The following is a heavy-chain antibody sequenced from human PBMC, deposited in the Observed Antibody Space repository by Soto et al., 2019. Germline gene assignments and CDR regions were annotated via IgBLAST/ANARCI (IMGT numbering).Heavy chain of an antibody. J-gene: IGHJ4*02. Sequence: QVQLVQSGAEVKKPGSSVKVSCKASGGTFSSYSISWVRQAPGQGLEWMGRIIPILGIANYAQKFQGRVTITADKSTSTAYMELSSLRSEDTAVYYCERGAAGIAVAGPSYYFDYWGQGTLVTVSS. CDR1: GGTFSSYS. D-gene: IGHD6-19*01. CDR2: IIPILGIA. CDR3: ERGAAGIAVAGPSYYFDY. V-gene: IGHV1-69*02.